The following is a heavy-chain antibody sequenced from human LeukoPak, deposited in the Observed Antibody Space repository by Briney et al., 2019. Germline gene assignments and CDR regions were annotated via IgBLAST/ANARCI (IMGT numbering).Heavy chain of an antibody. CDR2: IYYSGST. CDR3: AREPDYYDSSGYGD. J-gene: IGHJ4*02. V-gene: IGHV4-39*07. CDR1: GGSISSSSYY. D-gene: IGHD3-22*01. Sequence: SETLFLTCTVSGGSISSSSYYWGWIRQPPGKGLEWIGSIYYSGSTYYNPSLKSRVTISVDTSKNQFSLKLSSVTAADTAVYYCAREPDYYDSSGYGDWGQGTLVTVSS.